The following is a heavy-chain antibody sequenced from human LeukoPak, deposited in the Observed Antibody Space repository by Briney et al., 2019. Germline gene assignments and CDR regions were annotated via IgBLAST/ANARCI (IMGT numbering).Heavy chain of an antibody. Sequence: SVKVSCKASGGTFSSYAISWVRQAPGQGLEWRGGIIPIFGTANYAQKFQGRVTITADESTSTAYMELSSLRSEDTAVYYCAISFGVVILTWFDPWGQGTLVTVSS. V-gene: IGHV1-69*13. J-gene: IGHJ5*02. CDR2: IIPIFGTA. D-gene: IGHD3-3*01. CDR1: GGTFSSYA. CDR3: AISFGVVILTWFDP.